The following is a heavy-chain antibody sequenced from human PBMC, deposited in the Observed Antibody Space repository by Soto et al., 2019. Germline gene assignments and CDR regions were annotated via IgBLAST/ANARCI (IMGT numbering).Heavy chain of an antibody. Sequence: QLQLQESGSGLVKPSQTLSLTCAVSGGSISSGGYSWSWIRQPPGKGLEWIGYIYPSGSTYYNPSLKSRVTTSVDRSKNQFSLKLSSVTAADTAVYYCARPHIGGTTLWFDPWGQGTLVTVSS. CDR3: ARPHIGGTTLWFDP. V-gene: IGHV4-30-2*01. CDR1: GGSISSGGYS. J-gene: IGHJ5*02. CDR2: IYPSGST. D-gene: IGHD1-1*01.